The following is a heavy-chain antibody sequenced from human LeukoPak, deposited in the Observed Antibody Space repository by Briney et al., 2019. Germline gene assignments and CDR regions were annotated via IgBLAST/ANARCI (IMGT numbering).Heavy chain of an antibody. CDR1: GYTFTGYY. D-gene: IGHD3-10*01. V-gene: IGHV1-2*02. CDR3: ARGGPSRGTGFYYFDY. J-gene: IGHJ4*02. Sequence: ASVKVSCKASGYTFTGYYMHWVRQAPGQGLEWMGWINPNSGDTHYAQKFQGRVTMTRDTSISTGYMELTRLTSDDTALYYCARGGPSRGTGFYYFDYWGQGTPVTVSS. CDR2: INPNSGDT.